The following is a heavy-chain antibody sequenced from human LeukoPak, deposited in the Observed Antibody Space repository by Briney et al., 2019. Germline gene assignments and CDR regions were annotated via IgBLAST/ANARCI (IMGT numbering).Heavy chain of an antibody. CDR1: GYTFTNYG. V-gene: IGHV1-2*02. CDR3: ARDHYYGSGSYHDY. D-gene: IGHD3-10*01. Sequence: ASVKVSCKASGYTFTNYGISWVRQAPGQGLEWMGWINPNSGGTNYAQKFQGRVTMTRDTSISTAYMELSRLRSDDTAVYYCARDHYYGSGSYHDYWGQGTLVTVSS. J-gene: IGHJ4*02. CDR2: INPNSGGT.